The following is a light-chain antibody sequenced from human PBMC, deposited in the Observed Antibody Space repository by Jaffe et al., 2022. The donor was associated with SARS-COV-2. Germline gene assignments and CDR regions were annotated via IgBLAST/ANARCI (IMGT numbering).Light chain of an antibody. V-gene: IGLV3-1*01. Sequence: SYELTQPPSVSVSPGQTASITCSGDKLGDKYACWYQQKPGQSPVLVIYQDSKRPSGIPERFSGSNSGNTATLTISGTQAMDEADYYCQAWDSSGGISVFGTGTKVTVL. CDR3: QAWDSSGGISV. CDR1: KLGDKY. CDR2: QDS. J-gene: IGLJ1*01.